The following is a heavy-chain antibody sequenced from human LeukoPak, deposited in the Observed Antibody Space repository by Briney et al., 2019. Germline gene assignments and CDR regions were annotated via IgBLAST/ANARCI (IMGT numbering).Heavy chain of an antibody. V-gene: IGHV3-66*02. CDR1: GGSISSYY. Sequence: ETLSLTCTVSGGSISSYYWSWIRQAPGKGLEWVSAITATGGTPYYADSVKGRFTISRDNSKNTLYLQMNSLGAEDTAVYYCANSPSYGETPNYWGQGTLVTVSS. CDR2: ITATGGTP. J-gene: IGHJ4*02. CDR3: ANSPSYGETPNY. D-gene: IGHD4-17*01.